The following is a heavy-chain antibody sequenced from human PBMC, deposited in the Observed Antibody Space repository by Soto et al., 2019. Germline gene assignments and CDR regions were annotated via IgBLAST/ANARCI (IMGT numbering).Heavy chain of an antibody. Sequence: QVQLVQSGAEEKKPGASVKVSCKASGYTFTNYAMHWVRQAPGQRLEWMGWINAGNGNTKYSQKFQGRVTITRDTSTSTAYMELSSLRSQDTAVYYCARGFPLWFDSWGQGTLLTVSS. CDR1: GYTFTNYA. CDR2: INAGNGNT. CDR3: ARGFPLWFDS. J-gene: IGHJ5*01. V-gene: IGHV1-3*05. D-gene: IGHD3-16*02.